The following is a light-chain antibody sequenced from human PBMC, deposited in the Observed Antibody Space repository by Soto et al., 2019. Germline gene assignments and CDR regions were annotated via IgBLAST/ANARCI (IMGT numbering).Light chain of an antibody. V-gene: IGLV2-14*01. CDR1: SSDVGGYIY. CDR3: SSYTSSNTLV. J-gene: IGLJ3*02. Sequence: QSALTQPASVSGSPGQSITISCTGTSSDVGGYIYVSWYQQQPGKAPKLMIYEVSNRPSGVSNRFSGSKSGNTASLTISGLQAEDESDYYCSSYTSSNTLVFGGGTKVTVL. CDR2: EVS.